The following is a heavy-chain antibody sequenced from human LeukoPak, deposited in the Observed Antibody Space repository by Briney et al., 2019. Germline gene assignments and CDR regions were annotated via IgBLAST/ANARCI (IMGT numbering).Heavy chain of an antibody. J-gene: IGHJ3*02. CDR3: ARPQLGYCSGGSCYLRHAFDI. V-gene: IGHV1-18*01. D-gene: IGHD2-15*01. CDR2: ITAYNGNT. CDR1: GYTFTSYC. Sequence: ASVKGSCKASGYTFTSYCISWVRQAPGQGLEWMGWITAYNGNTNYAQKRQGRVTMTTDTSTSTAYMELRSLRSDDTAVYYCARPQLGYCSGGSCYLRHAFDIWGQGTMVTVSS.